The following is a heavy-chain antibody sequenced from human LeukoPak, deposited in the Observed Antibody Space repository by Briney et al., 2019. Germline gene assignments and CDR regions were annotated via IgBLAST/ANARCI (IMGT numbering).Heavy chain of an antibody. CDR3: ARDGMATDYYYGMDV. CDR1: GGSVSSGSYY. V-gene: IGHV4-61*01. Sequence: SETLSLTCTVSGGSVSSGSYYWSWIRQPPGKGLEWIGYIYYSGSTNYNPSLKSRVTISVDTSKNQFSLKLSSVTAADTAVHYCARDGMATDYYYGMDVWGQGTTVTVSS. CDR2: IYYSGST. D-gene: IGHD5-24*01. J-gene: IGHJ6*02.